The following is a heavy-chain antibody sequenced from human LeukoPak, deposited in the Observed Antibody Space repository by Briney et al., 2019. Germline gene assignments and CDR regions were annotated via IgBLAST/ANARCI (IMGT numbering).Heavy chain of an antibody. V-gene: IGHV3-13*01. CDR1: GFTFSSYD. Sequence: PGGSLRLSCAASGFTFSSYDMHWVRQATGKGLEWVSAIGTAGDTYYPGSVKGRFTISGENAKNSLYLQMNSLRAGDTAVYYCARAGFGELYDYWGQGTLVTVSS. CDR3: ARAGFGELYDY. CDR2: IGTAGDT. D-gene: IGHD3-10*01. J-gene: IGHJ4*02.